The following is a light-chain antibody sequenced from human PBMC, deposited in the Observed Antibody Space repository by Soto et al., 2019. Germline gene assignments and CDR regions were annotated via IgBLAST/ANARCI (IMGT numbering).Light chain of an antibody. J-gene: IGKJ1*01. Sequence: EIVLTQSPATLSLSPGERATLSCRASQSVSSYFAWYQQKPGQAPRLLIYDASNSDTGIPSRFSGSGSGTDFTLSSSSLVPEDLSVYYCQQRCNCPLTLGQGTKVETK. CDR1: QSVSSY. CDR3: QQRCNCPLT. V-gene: IGKV3-11*01. CDR2: DAS.